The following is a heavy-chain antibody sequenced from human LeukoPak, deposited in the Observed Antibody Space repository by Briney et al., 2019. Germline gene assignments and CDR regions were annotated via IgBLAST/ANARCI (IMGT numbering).Heavy chain of an antibody. J-gene: IGHJ4*02. Sequence: GGSLRLSCAASGFTFSNYWMHWVRQAPGKGLVWVPRINSDGRSTNYADSVKGRFTISRDNAKNTLYLQMNSLRAEDTAVYYCARGADSGYSSDNWGQGTLVTVSS. D-gene: IGHD3-9*01. CDR1: GFTFSNYW. V-gene: IGHV3-74*01. CDR3: ARGADSGYSSDN. CDR2: INSDGRST.